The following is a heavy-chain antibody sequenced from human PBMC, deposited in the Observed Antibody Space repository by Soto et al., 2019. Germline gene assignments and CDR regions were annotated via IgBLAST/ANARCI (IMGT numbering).Heavy chain of an antibody. V-gene: IGHV3-30-3*01. J-gene: IGHJ3*02. D-gene: IGHD3-22*01. CDR1: GFTFSSYA. CDR2: ISYDGSNK. Sequence: GGSLRLSCAASGFTFSSYAMHWVRQAPGKGLEWVAVISYDGSNKYYADSVKGRFTISRDNSKNTLYLQMNSLRAEDTAVYYCARDQDRYDSSGYYDAFDIWGQGTMVTVSS. CDR3: ARDQDRYDSSGYYDAFDI.